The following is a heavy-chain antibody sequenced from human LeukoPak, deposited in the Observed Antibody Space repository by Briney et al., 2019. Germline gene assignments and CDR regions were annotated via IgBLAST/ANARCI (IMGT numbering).Heavy chain of an antibody. CDR2: IYYSGGT. Sequence: PSETLSLTCTVSGGSISSYYWSWIRQPPGKGLEWIGYIYYSGGTNYNPSLKSRVTISVDTSKNQFSLKLSSVTAADTAVYYCARGSGSYYPNWFDPWGQGTLVTVSS. J-gene: IGHJ5*02. D-gene: IGHD1-26*01. V-gene: IGHV4-59*01. CDR3: ARGSGSYYPNWFDP. CDR1: GGSISSYY.